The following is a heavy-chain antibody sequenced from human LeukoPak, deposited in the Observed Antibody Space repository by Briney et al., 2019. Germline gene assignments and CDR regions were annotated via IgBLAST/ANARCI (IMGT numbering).Heavy chain of an antibody. D-gene: IGHD3-10*01. CDR1: GFSVTTDSYC. CDR2: DYCGGNA. Sequence: PSETLSLTCTVSGFSVTTDSYCWGWIRQPSGKGLEWIGYDYCGGNANYDPSLKRRVTISVDTSKNQFSLTLTSVTAADTAVYFCARDHFGSLDSWGQGILVTVSS. J-gene: IGHJ4*02. V-gene: IGHV4-61*01. CDR3: ARDHFGSLDS.